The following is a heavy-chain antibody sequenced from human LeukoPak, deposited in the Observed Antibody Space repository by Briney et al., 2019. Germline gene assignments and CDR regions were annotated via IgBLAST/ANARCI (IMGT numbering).Heavy chain of an antibody. J-gene: IGHJ3*02. Sequence: SETLSLTCAVYGGSFSGYYWSWIRQPPGKGLEWIGEINHSGSTYYNPSLKSRVTISVDTSKNQFSLKLSSVTAADTAVYYCAREKHVDAFDIWGQGTMVTVSS. CDR1: GGSFSGYY. CDR3: AREKHVDAFDI. CDR2: INHSGST. V-gene: IGHV4-34*09.